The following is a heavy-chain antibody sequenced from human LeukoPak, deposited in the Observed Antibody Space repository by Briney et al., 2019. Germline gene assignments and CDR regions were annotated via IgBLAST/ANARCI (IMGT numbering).Heavy chain of an antibody. D-gene: IGHD6-13*01. Sequence: GASVKVSCKASGYTFTGYYMHWVRQAPGQGLEWMGWINPNSGGTNYARKFQGWVTMTRDTSISTAYMELSRLRSDDTAVYYCAIGEEQQPLDYWGQGTLVTVSS. CDR1: GYTFTGYY. J-gene: IGHJ4*02. CDR2: INPNSGGT. CDR3: AIGEEQQPLDY. V-gene: IGHV1-2*04.